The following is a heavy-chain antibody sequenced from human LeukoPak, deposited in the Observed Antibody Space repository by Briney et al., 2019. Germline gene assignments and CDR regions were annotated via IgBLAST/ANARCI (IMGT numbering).Heavy chain of an antibody. CDR1: GFTFSKYG. CDR3: TSPVDIVATIGY. V-gene: IGHV3-33*01. CDR2: IWYDGSNK. D-gene: IGHD5-12*01. J-gene: IGHJ4*02. Sequence: GGSLRLSCAASGFTFSKYGMHWVRQAPGKGLEWVALIWYDGSNKYYTDSVKGRFTISRDNSKNTLYLQMNRLKTEDTAVYYCTSPVDIVATIGYWGQGTLVTVSS.